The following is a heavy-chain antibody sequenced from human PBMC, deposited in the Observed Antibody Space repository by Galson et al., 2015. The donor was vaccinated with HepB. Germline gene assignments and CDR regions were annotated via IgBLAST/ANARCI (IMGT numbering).Heavy chain of an antibody. V-gene: IGHV4-4*02. J-gene: IGHJ6*03. D-gene: IGHD3-3*01. Sequence: LSLTCAVSSGSISSSNWWSWVRQPPGKGLEWIGEIYHSGSTNYNPSLKSRVTISVDKSKNQFSLKLSSVTAADTAVYYCASSYDFWSPLMDVWGKGTTVTVSS. CDR1: SGSISSSNW. CDR2: IYHSGST. CDR3: ASSYDFWSPLMDV.